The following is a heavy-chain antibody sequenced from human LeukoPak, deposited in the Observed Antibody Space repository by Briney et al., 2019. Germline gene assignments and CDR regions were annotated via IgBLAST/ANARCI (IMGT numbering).Heavy chain of an antibody. D-gene: IGHD3-22*01. CDR3: GSLYYYDSSGYYYRESSNIDFDY. CDR1: GYTFTGYY. Sequence: ASVKVSCKASGYTFTGYYMHWVRQAPGQGLEWMGWINPNSGGTNYAQKFQGRVTMTRDTSISTAYMELSRLRSDDTAVYYCGSLYYYDSSGYYYRESSNIDFDYWGQGTLVTVSS. V-gene: IGHV1-2*02. J-gene: IGHJ4*02. CDR2: INPNSGGT.